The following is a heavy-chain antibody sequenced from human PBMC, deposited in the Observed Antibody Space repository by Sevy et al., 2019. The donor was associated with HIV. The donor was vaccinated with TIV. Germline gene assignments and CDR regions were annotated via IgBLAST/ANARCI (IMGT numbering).Heavy chain of an antibody. CDR1: GFTFSSYE. D-gene: IGHD3-22*01. CDR2: MSSSGSAI. V-gene: IGHV3-48*03. CDR3: AREPGLHSSGYSGGFDY. J-gene: IGHJ4*02. Sequence: GGSLRLSCEASGFTFSSYEMNWVRQAPGKGLEWISYMSSSGSAIYYPDSVKGRFTVSRDNAKNLVYLQMNSLRAEDTAIYYCAREPGLHSSGYSGGFDYWGQGTLVTVSS.